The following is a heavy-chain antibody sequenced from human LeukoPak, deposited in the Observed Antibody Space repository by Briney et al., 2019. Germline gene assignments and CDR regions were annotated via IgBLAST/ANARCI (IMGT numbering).Heavy chain of an antibody. Sequence: GGSLRLSCEASGFTFSTFGLHWDRQAPGKGLEWVTVIPYDGSNKFYADSVKGRFTISRDNSKNTLYLQMDSLRVDDTAVYYCAKYTSGWSVGIDYWGQGTLVTVSS. D-gene: IGHD6-19*01. CDR3: AKYTSGWSVGIDY. CDR2: IPYDGSNK. V-gene: IGHV3-30*18. J-gene: IGHJ4*02. CDR1: GFTFSTFG.